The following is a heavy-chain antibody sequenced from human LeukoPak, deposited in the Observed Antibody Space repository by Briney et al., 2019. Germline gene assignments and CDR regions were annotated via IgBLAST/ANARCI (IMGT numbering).Heavy chain of an antibody. V-gene: IGHV3-23*01. D-gene: IGHD3-10*01. CDR1: GFTFDDYA. Sequence: PGGSLRLSCAASGFTFDDYAMSWVRQAPGKGLEWVSAISGSGGSTYYADSVKGRFTISRDNSKNTLYLQMNSLRAEDTAVYYCAKDQEFHYYGMDVWGQGTTVTVSS. CDR2: ISGSGGST. CDR3: AKDQEFHYYGMDV. J-gene: IGHJ6*02.